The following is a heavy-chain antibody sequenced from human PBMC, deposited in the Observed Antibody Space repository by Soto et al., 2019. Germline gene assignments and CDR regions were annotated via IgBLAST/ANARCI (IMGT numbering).Heavy chain of an antibody. V-gene: IGHV5-51*01. CDR2: ICPGDSDT. Sequence: EVQLVQSGAEVKKPGESLKISCKGSGYSFTSYWIGWVRQMPGKGLEWMGIICPGDSDTRYSPSFQGQVTISADKSISTAYLQWSSLKASDTAMYYCDRSALNYDILTGYPNWFDPWGQGTLVTVSS. CDR1: GYSFTSYW. CDR3: DRSALNYDILTGYPNWFDP. D-gene: IGHD3-9*01. J-gene: IGHJ5*02.